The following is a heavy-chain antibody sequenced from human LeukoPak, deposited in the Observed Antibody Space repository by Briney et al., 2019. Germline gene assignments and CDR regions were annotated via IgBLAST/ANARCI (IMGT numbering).Heavy chain of an antibody. CDR2: ISGDGSRT. V-gene: IGHV3-74*01. J-gene: IGHJ4*02. Sequence: GGSLRLSCAASGFTFSSYWMHWVRQAPGKGLVWVSYISGDGSRTTYADSVKGRFTISRDNAKNTLDLQMNSLRAEDTAVYYCARGGWGTAIDYWAQGTLVTVSS. CDR1: GFTFSSYW. D-gene: IGHD1-7*01. CDR3: ARGGWGTAIDY.